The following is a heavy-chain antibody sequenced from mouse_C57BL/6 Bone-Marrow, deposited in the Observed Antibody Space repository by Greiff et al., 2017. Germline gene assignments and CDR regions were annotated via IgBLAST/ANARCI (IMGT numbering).Heavy chain of an antibody. Sequence: EVKLQESGAELVRPGASVKLSCTASGFNIKDDYMHWVKQRPEQGLEWIGWIDPENGDTEYASKFQGKATITADTSSNTAYLQHSSLTSEDTAVYYCTMNAMDYWGQGTSVTVSS. V-gene: IGHV14-4*01. CDR2: IDPENGDT. CDR1: GFNIKDDY. CDR3: TMNAMDY. J-gene: IGHJ4*01.